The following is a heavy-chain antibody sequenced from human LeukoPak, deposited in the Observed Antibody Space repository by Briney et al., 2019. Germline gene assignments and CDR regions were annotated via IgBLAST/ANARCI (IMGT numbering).Heavy chain of an antibody. V-gene: IGHV4-59*01. Sequence: KPSETLSLTCTVSGGSISSYYWSCIRQSPGKGLEWIGYIYYSGSTNYNPSLKSRVSISVDTSKNQFSLKLSSVTAADTAVYYCARGSGPLLGNWFDPWGQGTLVTVSS. D-gene: IGHD6-19*01. CDR2: IYYSGST. CDR1: GGSISSYY. J-gene: IGHJ5*02. CDR3: ARGSGPLLGNWFDP.